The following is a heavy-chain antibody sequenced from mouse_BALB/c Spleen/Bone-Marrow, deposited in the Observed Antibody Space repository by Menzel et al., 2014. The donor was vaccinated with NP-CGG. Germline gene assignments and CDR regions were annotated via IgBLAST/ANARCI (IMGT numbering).Heavy chain of an antibody. J-gene: IGHJ1*01. Sequence: EVMLVESGGGLVQPGGSLKLSCAASGFDFSRYWMSWVRQAPGKGLEWIGEINPDSNTINYTPSLKDKFIISRDNAKNTLYLQMSKVRYEDTALYYCARRGLGRWYFDVWGAGTTVTVSS. CDR2: INPDSNTI. V-gene: IGHV4-1*02. CDR1: GFDFSRYW. CDR3: ARRGLGRWYFDV. D-gene: IGHD4-1*01.